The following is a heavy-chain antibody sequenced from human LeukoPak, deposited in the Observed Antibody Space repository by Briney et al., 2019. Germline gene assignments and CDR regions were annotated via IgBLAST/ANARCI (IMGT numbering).Heavy chain of an antibody. J-gene: IGHJ4*02. Sequence: ASVKVSCKVSGYTLTELSMHWVRQAPGKGLEWMGGFDPEDGEAIYAQKFQGRVTMTEDTSTDTAYMELSSLRTEDTAVYYCATSRPYDSSGYRFDYWGQGTLVTVSS. CDR1: GYTLTELS. D-gene: IGHD3-22*01. V-gene: IGHV1-24*01. CDR3: ATSRPYDSSGYRFDY. CDR2: FDPEDGEA.